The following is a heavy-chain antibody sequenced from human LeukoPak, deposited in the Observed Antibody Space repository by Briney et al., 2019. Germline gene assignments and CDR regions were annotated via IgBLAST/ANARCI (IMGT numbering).Heavy chain of an antibody. CDR3: AKDPYRVVFATGNYLDP. CDR2: IYSSGST. Sequence: GGSLRLSCAASGFTVNTNYMTWVRQAPGKGLEWVSVIYSSGSTYYADSVKGRFTISRDNAKNTVYLQMNSLGADDTAVYYCAKDPYRVVFATGNYLDPWGQGTLVTVSS. D-gene: IGHD2-15*01. V-gene: IGHV3-66*03. CDR1: GFTVNTNY. J-gene: IGHJ5*02.